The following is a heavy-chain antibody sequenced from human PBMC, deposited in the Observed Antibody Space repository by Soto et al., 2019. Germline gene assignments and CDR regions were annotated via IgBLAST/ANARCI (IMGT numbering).Heavy chain of an antibody. V-gene: IGHV3-64*07. D-gene: IGHD2-2*01. CDR1: GFTFNTYA. CDR3: ARSLVNDPLYCTGATCYAMGAFDI. CDR2: ISSDGSSS. J-gene: IGHJ3*02. Sequence: VQLVESGGGLVQPGGSLRLSCAASGFTFNTYAMHWVRQAPGRGLEYVSAISSDGSSSLYADSVKGKFTISRDNSKDTLYLQMGSLRAEDMAVYYCARSLVNDPLYCTGATCYAMGAFDIWGQGTMVIVSS.